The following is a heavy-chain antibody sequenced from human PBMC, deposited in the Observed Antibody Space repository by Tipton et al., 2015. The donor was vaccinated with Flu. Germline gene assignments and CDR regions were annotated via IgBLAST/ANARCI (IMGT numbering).Heavy chain of an antibody. CDR2: IFHSGNS. Sequence: TLSLTCTVSGDSMRSDYFWGWIRQAPGKGLEWIGNIFHSGNSYHSPSLKSRLTMSVDTSKNTLSLKLSSVTAADTAVYYCARHTGDSVRGVIDYWGQGTLVTVSS. V-gene: IGHV4-38-2*02. CDR1: GDSMRSDYF. J-gene: IGHJ4*02. D-gene: IGHD3-10*02. CDR3: ARHTGDSVRGVIDY.